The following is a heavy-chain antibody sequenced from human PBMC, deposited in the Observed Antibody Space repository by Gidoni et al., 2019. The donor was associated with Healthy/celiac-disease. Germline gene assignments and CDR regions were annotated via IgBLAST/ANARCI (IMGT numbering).Heavy chain of an antibody. Sequence: QLQLQESGPGLVKPSETLSLTCTVSGGSISSSSYYWGWIRQPPGKGLEWIGSIYYSGSTYYNPSLKSRVTISVDTSKNQFSLKLSSVTAADTAVYYCARDTMDSSGCLDYWGQGTLVTVSS. CDR1: GGSISSSSYY. D-gene: IGHD6-19*01. CDR3: ARDTMDSSGCLDY. J-gene: IGHJ4*02. CDR2: IYYSGST. V-gene: IGHV4-39*07.